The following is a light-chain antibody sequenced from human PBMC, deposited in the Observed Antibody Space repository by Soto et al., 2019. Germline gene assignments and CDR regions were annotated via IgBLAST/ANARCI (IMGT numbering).Light chain of an antibody. V-gene: IGKV4-1*01. Sequence: DIVMTQSPDSLAMSLGERATINCKSSQSLLYSSNNKTYLAWYQHKPGQSPKMLIFWASARESGVPDRFSGSGSETDFTLTISRLQAEYAAVYYCQQYYSDFFTFGPGTRLEIK. J-gene: IGKJ2*01. CDR1: QSLLYSSNNKTY. CDR2: WAS. CDR3: QQYYSDFFT.